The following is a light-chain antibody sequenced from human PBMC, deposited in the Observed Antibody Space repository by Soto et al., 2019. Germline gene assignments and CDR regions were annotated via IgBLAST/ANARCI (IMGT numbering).Light chain of an antibody. Sequence: EIVMRQSPATLSVSPGERASLSCRASQRISSSLAWYQQKDGQAPRLLIYGASTRATGIPARFSGSGSGTEFTLTISSLQSEDFAVYYCQQYNNWPPITFGQGTRLEI. CDR3: QQYNNWPPIT. CDR2: GAS. CDR1: QRISSS. J-gene: IGKJ5*01. V-gene: IGKV3-15*01.